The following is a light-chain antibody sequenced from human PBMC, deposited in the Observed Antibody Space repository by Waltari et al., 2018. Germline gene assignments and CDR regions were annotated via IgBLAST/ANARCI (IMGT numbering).Light chain of an antibody. CDR1: SSDSGGYNY. CDR2: DVT. J-gene: IGLJ2*01. V-gene: IGLV2-14*03. CDR3: SSFTSSTTGI. Sequence: SALTQPDSVSGSPGQSITISCSGISSDSGGYNYVSWYQQHPGEAPKVIIYDVTNRPSGVSKRFSGSKSGSSASLTLSGLQPEDEADYYCSSFTSSTTGIFGGGTKLTVL.